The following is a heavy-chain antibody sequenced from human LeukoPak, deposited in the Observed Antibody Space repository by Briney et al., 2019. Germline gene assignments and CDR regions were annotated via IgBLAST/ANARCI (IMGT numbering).Heavy chain of an antibody. Sequence: ASVKVSCKASGYTFTGYYMHWVRQAPGQGLEWMVRINPNSGGTNYAQKFQGRVTMTRDTSISTAYMELSRLRSDDTAVYYCASIGSGSYYHNWFDPWGQGTLVTVSS. D-gene: IGHD3-10*01. CDR1: GYTFTGYY. CDR2: INPNSGGT. CDR3: ASIGSGSYYHNWFDP. J-gene: IGHJ5*02. V-gene: IGHV1-2*06.